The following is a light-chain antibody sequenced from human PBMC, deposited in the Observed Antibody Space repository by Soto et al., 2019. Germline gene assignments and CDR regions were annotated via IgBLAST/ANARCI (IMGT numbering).Light chain of an antibody. CDR3: SSYTPGSRMV. CDR1: SSDVGGHDY. J-gene: IGLJ2*01. Sequence: QSALTQPASVSGSPGQSITISCTGTSSDVGGHDYVSWYQQHPGKAPKLMIYEVSHRPSGVSDRFSGSRSDNTASLTLSGLKAEDEAAYYCSSYTPGSRMVFGGGTKVTVL. V-gene: IGLV2-14*01. CDR2: EVS.